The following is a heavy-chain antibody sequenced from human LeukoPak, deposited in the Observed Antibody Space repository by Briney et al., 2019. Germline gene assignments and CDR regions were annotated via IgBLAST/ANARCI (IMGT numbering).Heavy chain of an antibody. J-gene: IGHJ4*02. V-gene: IGHV3-9*01. CDR1: GFTFDDYA. CDR2: ISWNSGSI. CDR3: AKVGERTSYYFDY. D-gene: IGHD3-16*01. Sequence: HPGGSLRLSCAASGFTFDDYAMHWVRQAPGKGLEWVSGISWNSGSIGYADSVKGRFTISRDNAKNSLYLQMNSLRAEDTALYYCAKVGERTSYYFDYWGQGTLVTVSS.